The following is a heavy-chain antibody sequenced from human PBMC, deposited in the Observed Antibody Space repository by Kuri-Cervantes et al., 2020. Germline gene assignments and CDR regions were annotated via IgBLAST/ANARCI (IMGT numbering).Heavy chain of an antibody. CDR3: AREEAGDSFDS. Sequence: GESLKISCAASGFTFSSYGIHWVRQAPGKGLEWVAVIWYDGSNKYYADSVKGRFTISRDNSKNTLYLQMNSLRAEDTAVYYCAREEAGDSFDSWGQGTLVTVSS. CDR1: GFTFSSYG. J-gene: IGHJ5*01. CDR2: IWYDGSNK. V-gene: IGHV3-33*01. D-gene: IGHD2-21*01.